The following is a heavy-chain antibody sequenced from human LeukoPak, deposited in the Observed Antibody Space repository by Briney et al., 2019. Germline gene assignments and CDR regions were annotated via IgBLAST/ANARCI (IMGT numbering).Heavy chain of an antibody. D-gene: IGHD6-19*01. V-gene: IGHV3-21*01. CDR3: APLIAVAGTRY. CDR1: GFTFSSFS. Sequence: GGSLRLSCAASGFTFSSFSMNWVRQAPGKGLEWVSSISSSSSYIYYADSVKGRFTISRDNAKNSLYLHMNSLRAEDTAVYYCAPLIAVAGTRYWGQGTLVTVSS. J-gene: IGHJ4*02. CDR2: ISSSSSYI.